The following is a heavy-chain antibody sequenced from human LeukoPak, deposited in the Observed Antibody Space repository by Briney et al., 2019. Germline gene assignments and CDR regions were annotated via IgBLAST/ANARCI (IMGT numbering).Heavy chain of an antibody. CDR3: ARVLRSGSSGSGDFYYYYGLDV. Sequence: GGSLRLSCAASGFTFSSYGMHWVRQAPGKGLEWVAVIWYDGSNKYYADSVKGRFTISRDNSKNTLYLQMNSLRAEDTAVYYCARVLRSGSSGSGDFYYYYGLDVWGQGTTVIVSS. CDR1: GFTFSSYG. CDR2: IWYDGSNK. D-gene: IGHD3-10*01. J-gene: IGHJ6*02. V-gene: IGHV3-33*01.